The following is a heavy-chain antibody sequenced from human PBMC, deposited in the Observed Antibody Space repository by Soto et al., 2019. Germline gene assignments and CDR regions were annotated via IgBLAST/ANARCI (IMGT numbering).Heavy chain of an antibody. CDR1: GFPFISYW. J-gene: IGHJ4*02. CDR2: IHTDGSDT. D-gene: IGHD3-3*01. Sequence: GGSLRLSCVASGFPFISYWMHWVRQIPGKGLMWVSRIHTDGSDTAYADSVKGRFTIFRDNAKNTLYLQMNNLKAEDTGVYYCARVPAYNIWSSYHYQLDYWGQGT. V-gene: IGHV3-74*01. CDR3: ARVPAYNIWSSYHYQLDY.